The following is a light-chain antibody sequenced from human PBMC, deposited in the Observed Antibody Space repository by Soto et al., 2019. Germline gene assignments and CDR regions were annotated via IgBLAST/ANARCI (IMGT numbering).Light chain of an antibody. CDR3: GSYTTSSNYV. V-gene: IGLV2-14*01. Sequence: QSALTQPASVSGSPGQSITISCTGTSSDVGAYNYVSWYQQHPGKAPKLMIYDVSHRPSGVSHRFSGSKSGNTASLTISGLQAEDEADYYCGSYTTSSNYVFGTGTKVTGL. CDR2: DVS. J-gene: IGLJ1*01. CDR1: SSDVGAYNY.